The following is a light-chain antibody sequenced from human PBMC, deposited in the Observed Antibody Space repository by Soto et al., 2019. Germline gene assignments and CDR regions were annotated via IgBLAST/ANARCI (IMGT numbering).Light chain of an antibody. CDR2: EVS. CDR3: SSYTSSSTLYV. Sequence: QSALTQPASVSGSPGQSITISCTGTSSDVGGYKYVSWYQQHPGKVPKLIIYEVSNRPSGVSNRFSGSKSGNTASLTISGLQAEDEADYYCSSYTSSSTLYVFGTGTKLTVL. CDR1: SSDVGGYKY. V-gene: IGLV2-14*01. J-gene: IGLJ1*01.